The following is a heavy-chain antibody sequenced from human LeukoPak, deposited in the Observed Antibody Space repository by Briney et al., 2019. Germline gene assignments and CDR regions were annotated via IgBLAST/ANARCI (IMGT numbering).Heavy chain of an antibody. D-gene: IGHD3-22*01. V-gene: IGHV4-34*01. CDR1: GGSFSGYY. Sequence: PSETLSLTCAVYGGSFSGYYWSWIRQPPGKGLEWIGEINHSGSTNYNPSLKSRVTISVDTSKNQFSLNLSSVTAADTAVYYCARGGYDSGGYQYYFDYWGQGTLVTVSS. J-gene: IGHJ4*02. CDR2: INHSGST. CDR3: ARGGYDSGGYQYYFDY.